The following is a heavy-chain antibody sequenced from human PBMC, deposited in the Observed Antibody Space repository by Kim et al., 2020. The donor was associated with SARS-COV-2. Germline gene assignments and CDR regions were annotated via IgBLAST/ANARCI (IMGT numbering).Heavy chain of an antibody. Sequence: ASVKVSCKASGYTFISYGISWVRQAPGQGLEWMGWISGYTGNTNYAKKFQGRVTMTTDTSTSTAYMELRSLRSDDTAVFYCTRDLNTDTTMVFFDYWGRGTLVTVSS. D-gene: IGHD5-18*01. V-gene: IGHV1-18*01. J-gene: IGHJ4*02. CDR3: TRDLNTDTTMVFFDY. CDR1: GYTFISYG. CDR2: ISGYTGNT.